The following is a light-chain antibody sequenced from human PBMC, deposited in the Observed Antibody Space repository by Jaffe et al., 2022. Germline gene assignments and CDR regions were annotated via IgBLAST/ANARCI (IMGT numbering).Light chain of an antibody. CDR1: QGISNS. CDR2: AAS. J-gene: IGKJ1*01. V-gene: IGKV1-NL1*01. Sequence: DTQMTQSPSSLSASVGDRVTITCRASQGISNSLAWYQQKPGKAPKLLLYAASRLQSGVPSRFSGSGSGTDYTLAISSLQPEDFATYYCQQYYSLPTFGQGTKVEIK. CDR3: QQYYSLPT.